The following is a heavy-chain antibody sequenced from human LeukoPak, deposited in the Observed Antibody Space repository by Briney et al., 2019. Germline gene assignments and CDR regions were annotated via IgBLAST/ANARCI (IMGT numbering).Heavy chain of an antibody. J-gene: IGHJ3*02. V-gene: IGHV5-51*04. CDR2: SYPGDSET. CDR1: GYHFTSYW. CDR3: AKTGGYDAFDI. D-gene: IGHD1-26*01. Sequence: GESLQISCKGSGYHFTSYWIGWVRQMPGKGLEWMGISYPGDSETRYSPSFQGQVTISADKPISTAYLQWSSLKASDTAMYYCAKTGGYDAFDIWGQGTMVTVSS.